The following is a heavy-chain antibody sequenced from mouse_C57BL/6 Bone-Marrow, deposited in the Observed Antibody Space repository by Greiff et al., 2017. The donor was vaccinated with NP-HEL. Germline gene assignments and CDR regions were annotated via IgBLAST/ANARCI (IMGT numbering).Heavy chain of an antibody. J-gene: IGHJ4*01. CDR3: ARHGYDRDYYAMDY. Sequence: EVQLVESGGGLVQPGESLKLSCESLDYEFPSHDMSWVRQTPEKRLELVAAINSDGGSTYYPDTMERRFIISRDNTKKTLYLQMSSLRSEDTALYYCARHGYDRDYYAMDYWGQGTSVTVSS. CDR1: DYEFPSHD. CDR2: INSDGGST. D-gene: IGHD2-2*01. V-gene: IGHV5-2*01.